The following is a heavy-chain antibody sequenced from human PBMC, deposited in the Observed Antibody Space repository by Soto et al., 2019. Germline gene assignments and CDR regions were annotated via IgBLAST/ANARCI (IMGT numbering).Heavy chain of an antibody. D-gene: IGHD3-10*01. Sequence: GWSLKLCCEACGFRLKRLAVGWVRQAPGKGLEWVSTFIGPGGGTYYAYSVKGRFTISRDNSKNTQYLHINSLRAEDTAMYYCATGPHSSDIYCYGSVSYSLPHSPIDFWGQGTLVTVSS. V-gene: IGHV3-23*01. J-gene: IGHJ4*02. CDR3: ATGPHSSDIYCYGSVSYSLPHSPIDF. CDR2: FIGPGGGT. CDR1: GFRLKRLA.